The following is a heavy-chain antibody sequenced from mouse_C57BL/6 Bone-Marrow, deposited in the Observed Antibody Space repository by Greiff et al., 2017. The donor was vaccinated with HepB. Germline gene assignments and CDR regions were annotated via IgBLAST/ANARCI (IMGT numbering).Heavy chain of an antibody. CDR3: AREAPITTVVATPYAMDY. Sequence: EVQRVESGPGLVKPSQSLSLTCSVTGYSITSGYYWNWIRQFPGNKLEWMGYISYDGSNNYNPSLKNRISITRDTSKNQFFLKLNSVTTEDTATYYCAREAPITTVVATPYAMDYWGQGTSVTVSS. CDR1: GYSITSGYY. CDR2: ISYDGSN. V-gene: IGHV3-6*01. J-gene: IGHJ4*01. D-gene: IGHD1-1*01.